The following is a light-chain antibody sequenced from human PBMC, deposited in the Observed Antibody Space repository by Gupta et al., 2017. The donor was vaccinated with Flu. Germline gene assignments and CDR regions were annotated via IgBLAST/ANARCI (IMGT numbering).Light chain of an antibody. J-gene: IGKJ2*01. CDR1: QSIRSY. Sequence: DIQMTQSPSSLSASVGDRVTITCRASQSIRSYLNWYKQKPGKAPKLLIYAASSWQRGVPSRFSGSGYGKDLTLTISSRQQEDFATYYCQQSDSNPPYTFGQGTKME. CDR2: AAS. V-gene: IGKV1-39*01. CDR3: QQSDSNPPYT.